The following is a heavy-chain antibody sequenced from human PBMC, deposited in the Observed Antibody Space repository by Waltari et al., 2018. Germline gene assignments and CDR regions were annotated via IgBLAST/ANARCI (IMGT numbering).Heavy chain of an antibody. D-gene: IGHD1-1*01. V-gene: IGHV3-23*01. CDR1: GFTXSNYA. CDR2: ISDTGGRT. Sequence: EVQLLQSGXDLVQPGGSLXLSCSXSGFTXSNYAXSWVSQAPGKGLEWLSGISDTGGRTSYXDSVKGRFTISRXNLXNKXXXQXDSLRAEXXXIYYXAKANPTNNXXLCYFDSXGQGNLVTVXS. CDR3: AKANPTNNXXLCYFDS. J-gene: IGHJ4*02.